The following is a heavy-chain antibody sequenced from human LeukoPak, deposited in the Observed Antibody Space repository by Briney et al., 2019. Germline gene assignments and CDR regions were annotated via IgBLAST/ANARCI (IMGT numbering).Heavy chain of an antibody. V-gene: IGHV1-18*01. CDR1: GYNFTNYG. J-gene: IGHJ6*02. CDR2: ISADSGDR. Sequence: GASVKVSCRGFGYNFTNYGISWVRQAPGQRLEWMGWISADSGDRYYAQNFQHRVTMTADTSTTTGYMELRSLRSDDTAVYYCASGSYLWGGMDVWGQGTTVTVSS. D-gene: IGHD1-26*01. CDR3: ASGSYLWGGMDV.